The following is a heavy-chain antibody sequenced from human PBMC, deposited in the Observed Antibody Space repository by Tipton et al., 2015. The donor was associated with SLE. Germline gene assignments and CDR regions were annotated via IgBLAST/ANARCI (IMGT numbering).Heavy chain of an antibody. CDR3: AREEVIGDFWSGYLDR. J-gene: IGHJ5*02. CDR2: INHSGDT. D-gene: IGHD3-3*01. V-gene: IGHV4-59*12. CDR1: AGSISTYY. Sequence: GLVKPSETLSLTCTVSAGSISTYYWSWIRQPPNKGLEWIGNINHSGDTYYNPTLKSRVTISLDTSRNQFSLRLSSVTAADTAMYYCAREEVIGDFWSGYLDRWGQGALVTVSS.